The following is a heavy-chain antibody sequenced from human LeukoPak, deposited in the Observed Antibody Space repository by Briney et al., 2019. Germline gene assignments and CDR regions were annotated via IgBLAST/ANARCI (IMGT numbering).Heavy chain of an antibody. CDR3: ARDGDYYDSSGNFDY. CDR1: GYTFTGYY. Sequence: GASVKVSCKASGYTFTGYYMHWVRQAPGQGLEWMGWINPNSGGTNYAQKFQGRVTMTRDTSISTAYMELSRLRSDDTAVYYCARDGDYYDSSGNFDYWGRGTLVTVSS. J-gene: IGHJ4*02. D-gene: IGHD3-22*01. CDR2: INPNSGGT. V-gene: IGHV1-2*02.